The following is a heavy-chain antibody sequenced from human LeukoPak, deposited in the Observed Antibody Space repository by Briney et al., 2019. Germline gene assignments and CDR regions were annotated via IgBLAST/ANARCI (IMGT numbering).Heavy chain of an antibody. D-gene: IGHD5-12*01. J-gene: IGHJ5*02. CDR1: GYTFTGYY. Sequence: GASVKVSCKASGYTFTGYYMHWVRQAPGQGLEWMGWINPNSGGTNYAQKFQGWVTMTRDTSISTAYMELSRLRSDDTAVYYCARDNSAPDSDYDINWFDPWGQGTLVTVSS. V-gene: IGHV1-2*04. CDR2: INPNSGGT. CDR3: ARDNSAPDSDYDINWFDP.